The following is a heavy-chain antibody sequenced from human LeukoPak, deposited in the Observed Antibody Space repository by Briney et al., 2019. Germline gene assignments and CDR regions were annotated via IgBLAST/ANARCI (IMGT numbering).Heavy chain of an antibody. V-gene: IGHV1-2*06. J-gene: IGHJ5*02. CDR2: INPNSGGT. D-gene: IGHD4-23*01. CDR1: GYTFTGYY. CDR3: ARGTVSAVTNWFDP. Sequence: ASVRVSCKSSGYTFTGYYMHWARQPRGQGFEWVRRINPNSGGTNYAQKFQGRVNITRDTSISTAYMELSRLRSGDTAVYYCARGTVSAVTNWFDPWRQGTLVTVSS.